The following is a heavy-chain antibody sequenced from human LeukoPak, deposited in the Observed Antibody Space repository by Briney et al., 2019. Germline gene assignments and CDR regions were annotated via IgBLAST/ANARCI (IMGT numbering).Heavy chain of an antibody. J-gene: IGHJ4*02. CDR3: ARESPGLPGTREFDY. CDR2: ISGYNANT. CDR1: GYTFTRYG. Sequence: ASVKVSCKASGYTFTRYGISWVRQAPGQGLEWMVWISGYNANTKYAQKLQGRVTMTTDTSTSTAYMDQRSLRSDDTAVYYCARESPGLPGTREFDYWGQGTLVTVSS. V-gene: IGHV1-18*01. D-gene: IGHD6-13*01.